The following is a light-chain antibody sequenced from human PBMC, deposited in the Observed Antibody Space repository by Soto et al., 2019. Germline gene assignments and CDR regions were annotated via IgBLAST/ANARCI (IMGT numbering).Light chain of an antibody. V-gene: IGLV2-8*01. CDR1: RSDVGGYNF. CDR2: EVT. J-gene: IGLJ1*01. Sequence: QSALTQPPSASGSPGQSVTISCTGTRSDVGGYNFVSWYQQHPGKAPKLIIYEVTKRPSGVPDRFSGSKSGNTASLTVSGLQAEDEAHYYCSSYSGSNNRYVFGTGTKLTVL. CDR3: SSYSGSNNRYV.